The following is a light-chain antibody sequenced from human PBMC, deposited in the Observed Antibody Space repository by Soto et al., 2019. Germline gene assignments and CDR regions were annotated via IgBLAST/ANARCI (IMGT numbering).Light chain of an antibody. CDR1: SSDVGSYNY. CDR2: EVS. CDR3: SSYTGSTALYV. J-gene: IGLJ1*01. Sequence: QSALTQPASGSGSPGQSITISCTGTSSDVGSYNYVSWYQQHPGKAPKLMIYEVSNRPSGVSYRFSGSKSGNTASLTISGLEAEDEADYYCSSYTGSTALYVFGTGTKVAVL. V-gene: IGLV2-14*01.